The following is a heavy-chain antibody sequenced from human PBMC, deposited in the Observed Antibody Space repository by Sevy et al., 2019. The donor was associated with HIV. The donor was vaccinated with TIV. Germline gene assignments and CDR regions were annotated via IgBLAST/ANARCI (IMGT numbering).Heavy chain of an antibody. J-gene: IGHJ5*02. CDR2: ISKDGIIK. CDR1: GFTFSPYA. CDR3: AKEGYYYDSHSADWFDP. V-gene: IGHV3-30*15. Sequence: GGSLRLSCSASGFTFSPYALHGVRQPPGKGLQWLAFISKDGIIKDYADSVKGRFSRSRDNSKNTLYLQMSNLRPEDTAVYYCAKEGYYYDSHSADWFDPWGQGTLVTVSS. D-gene: IGHD3-22*01.